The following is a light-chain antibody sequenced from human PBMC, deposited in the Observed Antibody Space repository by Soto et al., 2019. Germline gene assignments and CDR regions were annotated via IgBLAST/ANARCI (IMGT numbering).Light chain of an antibody. Sequence: DIQMTQSTSTLSGYVGDRVTITCRASQTISSWLAWYQQKPGKAPKLLIYKASTLKSGVPSRFSGSGSGTEFTLTISSLQPDDFATYYCQHYNSYSEAFGQGTRLEIK. CDR2: KAS. J-gene: IGKJ5*01. CDR3: QHYNSYSEA. CDR1: QTISSW. V-gene: IGKV1-5*03.